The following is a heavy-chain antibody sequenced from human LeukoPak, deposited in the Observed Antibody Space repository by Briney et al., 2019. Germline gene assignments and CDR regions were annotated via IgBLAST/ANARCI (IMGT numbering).Heavy chain of an antibody. J-gene: IGHJ4*02. V-gene: IGHV1-2*02. D-gene: IGHD1-26*01. CDR1: GYTFTGYY. Sequence: GASVKVSCKASGYTFTGYYLHWVRQAPGQGLEWMGWIHPNSGGTNYAQKFQGRVTMTRDTSISTAYMELSSLKSDDTAVYYCARVAMSGIGSDDFWGQGTLVTASS. CDR3: ARVAMSGIGSDDF. CDR2: IHPNSGGT.